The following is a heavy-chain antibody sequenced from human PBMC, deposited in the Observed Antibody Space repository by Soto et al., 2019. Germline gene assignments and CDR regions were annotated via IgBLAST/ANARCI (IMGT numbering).Heavy chain of an antibody. V-gene: IGHV1-3*01. J-gene: IGHJ5*02. Sequence: QVQLVQSGAEVKKPGASVKVSCKASGYTFTSYAMHWVRQAPGQRLEWMGWINAGNGNTKYSQKFQGRVTITRDTSASTAYMELRSLRSEDTAVYYCARDSIAARLGLGGWFDPWGQGTLVTVSS. D-gene: IGHD6-6*01. CDR2: INAGNGNT. CDR1: GYTFTSYA. CDR3: ARDSIAARLGLGGWFDP.